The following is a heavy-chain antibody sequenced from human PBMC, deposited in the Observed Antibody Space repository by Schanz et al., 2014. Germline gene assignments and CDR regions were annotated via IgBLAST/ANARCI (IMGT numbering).Heavy chain of an antibody. J-gene: IGHJ4*02. V-gene: IGHV3-21*02. CDR1: GFTFSSYN. Sequence: EVQLVESGGGLVRPGDSLRLSCAASGFTFSSYNINWVRQAPGKGLEYISSISPSSSYIYYADSVKGRFTISRDTSGNHLYLQMNKPAGRGPGVYYWSEEWVPAPWVWFGGDLYSGGGCYRGQGTLVTVSS. CDR2: ISPSSSYI. CDR3: SEEWVPAPWVWFGGDLYSGGGCY. D-gene: IGHD2-21*02.